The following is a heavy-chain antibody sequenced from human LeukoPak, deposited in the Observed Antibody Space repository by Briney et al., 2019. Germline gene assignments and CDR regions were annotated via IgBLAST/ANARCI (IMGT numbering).Heavy chain of an antibody. D-gene: IGHD2-15*01. J-gene: IGHJ4*02. V-gene: IGHV1-18*01. CDR1: GYTFTSYG. CDR3: SRSYYSSSWYYFDH. CDR2: ISIGDGRT. Sequence: ASVKVSCKASGYTFTSYGITWVRQAPGQGPEWIGWISIGDGRTHYGRKFQDRVSMTREMSSNTAFLELSSLRSDDTAVYFCSRSYYSSSWYYFDHWGQGTLVIVSS.